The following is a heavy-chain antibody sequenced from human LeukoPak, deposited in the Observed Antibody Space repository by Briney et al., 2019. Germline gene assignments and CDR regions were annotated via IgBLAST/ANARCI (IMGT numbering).Heavy chain of an antibody. J-gene: IGHJ4*02. V-gene: IGHV3-23*01. Sequence: PGGSLRLSCAASGFTFSSYAMSWVRQAPGKGLEWVSAISGSGGSTYYADSVKGRFTISRDNSRNMVYLQMNTLRTEDSALYYCAKDGGKGGKIDYWGQGSLVSVSS. CDR2: ISGSGGST. CDR3: AKDGGKGGKIDY. CDR1: GFTFSSYA. D-gene: IGHD3-16*01.